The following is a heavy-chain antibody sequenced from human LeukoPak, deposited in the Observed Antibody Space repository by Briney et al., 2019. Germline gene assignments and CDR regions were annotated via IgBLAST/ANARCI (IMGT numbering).Heavy chain of an antibody. CDR2: INWNGGST. Sequence: GGSLRLSCAVSGFTFDDYGMSWVRQAPGKGLEWVSGINWNGGSTGYVDSVKGRFTISRDNAKNSLHLQMNSLRAEDTALYYCARDISSGWYFDYWGQGALVTVSS. D-gene: IGHD6-19*01. V-gene: IGHV3-20*04. CDR3: ARDISSGWYFDY. J-gene: IGHJ4*02. CDR1: GFTFDDYG.